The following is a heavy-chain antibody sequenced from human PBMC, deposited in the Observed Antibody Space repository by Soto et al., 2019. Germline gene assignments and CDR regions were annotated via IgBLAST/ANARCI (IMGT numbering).Heavy chain of an antibody. CDR2: ISHDGSNQ. CDR3: AKETRSRAVTATRVNGMDV. J-gene: IGHJ6*02. V-gene: IGHV3-30*18. CDR1: GFSFSDFG. D-gene: IGHD2-21*02. Sequence: QVQLVESGGGVVQPGRSLRLSCAPSGFSFSDFGMHWVRQAPGKGLEWVAAISHDGSNQYYGDSVKGRFSISRDHSHNRLYLHMNNLKVEDSAIYYCAKETRSRAVTATRVNGMDVWGQGTTVTVSS.